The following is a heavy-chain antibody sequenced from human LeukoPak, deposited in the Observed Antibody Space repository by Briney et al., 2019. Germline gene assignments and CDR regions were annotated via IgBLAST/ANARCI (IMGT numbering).Heavy chain of an antibody. Sequence: SETLSLTCTVSRGSIRTSSYYWGWIRQPPGKGLEWIGSIYYSGSTYYNPSLKSRVTISVDTSKNQFSLKLSSVTAADTAVYYCARQATLVAAPGWFDPWGQGTLVTVSS. D-gene: IGHD2-15*01. V-gene: IGHV4-39*01. CDR1: RGSIRTSSYY. CDR3: ARQATLVAAPGWFDP. CDR2: IYYSGST. J-gene: IGHJ5*02.